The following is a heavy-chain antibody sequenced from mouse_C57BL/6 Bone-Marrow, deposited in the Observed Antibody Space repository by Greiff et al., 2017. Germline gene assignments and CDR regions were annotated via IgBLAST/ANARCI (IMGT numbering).Heavy chain of an antibody. CDR3: ARPLDSSGYWFAY. V-gene: IGHV5-6*01. J-gene: IGHJ3*01. CDR2: ISSGGSYT. Sequence: EVQLQESGGDLVKPGGSLTLSCAASGFTFSSYGMSWVRQTPDKRLEWVATISSGGSYTYYPDSVKGRFTISRDNAKNTLYLQMSSLKSEDTAMYYCARPLDSSGYWFAYWGQGTLVTVSA. CDR1: GFTFSSYG. D-gene: IGHD3-2*02.